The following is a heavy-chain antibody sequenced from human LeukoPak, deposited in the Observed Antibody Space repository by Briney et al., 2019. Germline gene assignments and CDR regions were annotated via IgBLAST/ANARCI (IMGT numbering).Heavy chain of an antibody. V-gene: IGHV4-38-2*02. CDR1: GFTFSSYA. Sequence: GSLRLSCAASGFTFSSYAMSWVRQPPGKGLEWIGSSYHSGGTDYNPSLKSRITISVDTSKNQFSLQLNSLTAADTAVYYCARDLRMGGPWRQFDYWGQGTLVTVSS. J-gene: IGHJ4*02. CDR3: ARDLRMGGPWRQFDY. CDR2: SYHSGGT. D-gene: IGHD3-16*01.